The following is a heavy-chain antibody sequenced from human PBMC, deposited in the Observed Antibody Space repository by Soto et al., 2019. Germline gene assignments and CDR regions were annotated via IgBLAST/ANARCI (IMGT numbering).Heavy chain of an antibody. CDR2: IYWDDDK. Sequence: QITLNESGPTQVNPRQTLTLTCTFSGFSLTTSGVGVGWIRQSPGKAPEWLALIYWDDDKRYSPSLKSRLTITKDTSKNQVFLTMADLDPADTATYYCAHRVLRTVFGLVTTTAIYFDFWGQGTPVAVSS. J-gene: IGHJ4*02. CDR1: GFSLTTSGVG. V-gene: IGHV2-5*02. CDR3: AHRVLRTVFGLVTTTAIYFDF. D-gene: IGHD3-3*01.